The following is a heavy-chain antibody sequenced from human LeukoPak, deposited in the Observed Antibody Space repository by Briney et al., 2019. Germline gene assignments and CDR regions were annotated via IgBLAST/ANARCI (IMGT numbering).Heavy chain of an antibody. V-gene: IGHV3-73*01. CDR3: TRTPPYSGTYSEIGDVFDM. J-gene: IGHJ3*02. Sequence: GGSLRLFCAVWGHTLRDPDELGVRGARGEGVEWVGRIRGRSNSYARAYAGSVRGRFTISSDDSKNTAYLQLNSLNPEDTAVYYCTRTPPYSGTYSEIGDVFDMWGQGTMVTVSS. D-gene: IGHD1-26*01. CDR2: IRGRSNSYAR. CDR1: GHTLRDPD.